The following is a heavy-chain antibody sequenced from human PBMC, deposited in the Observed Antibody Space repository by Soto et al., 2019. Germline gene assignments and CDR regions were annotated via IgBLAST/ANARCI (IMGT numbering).Heavy chain of an antibody. V-gene: IGHV1-69*01. J-gene: IGHJ5*02. CDR2: IIPIFGTA. CDR3: ARESQGVVVVAATYNWFDP. Sequence: QVQLVQSGAEVKKPGSSVKVSCKASGGTFSSYAISWVRQAPGQGLEWMGGIIPIFGTANYAQKFQGRVTITADESTSTAYMELSSLRSEDTAVYYCARESQGVVVVAATYNWFDPWGQGTLVTVSS. CDR1: GGTFSSYA. D-gene: IGHD2-15*01.